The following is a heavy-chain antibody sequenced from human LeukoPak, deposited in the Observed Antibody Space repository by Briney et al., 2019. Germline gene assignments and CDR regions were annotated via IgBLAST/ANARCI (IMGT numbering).Heavy chain of an antibody. Sequence: SETLSLTCTVSGGSISSYYWSWIRQPPGKGLEWIGYTYYSGSTNYNPSLKSRVTISVDTSKNQFSLKLSSVTAADTAVYYCAREDPLVAARGLDYWGQGTLVTVSS. D-gene: IGHD2-15*01. CDR1: GGSISSYY. CDR2: TYYSGST. CDR3: AREDPLVAARGLDY. V-gene: IGHV4-59*12. J-gene: IGHJ4*02.